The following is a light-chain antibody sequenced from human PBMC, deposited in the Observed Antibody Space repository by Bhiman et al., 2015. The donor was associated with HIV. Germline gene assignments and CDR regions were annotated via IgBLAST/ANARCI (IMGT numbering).Light chain of an antibody. V-gene: IGLV1-51*01. CDR1: SSDVGSYNR. J-gene: IGLJ3*02. CDR3: GTWDSSLSAEV. CDR2: DNN. Sequence: QSALTQPPSASGSPGQSVTISCTGTSSDVGSYNRVSWYQQPPGKAPKLLIYDNNKRPSGIPDRFSGSKSGTSATLGITGLQTGDEADYYCGTWDSSLSAEVFGGGTKLTVL.